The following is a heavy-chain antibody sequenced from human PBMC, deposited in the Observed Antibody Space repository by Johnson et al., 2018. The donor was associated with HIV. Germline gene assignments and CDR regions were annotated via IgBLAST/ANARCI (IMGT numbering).Heavy chain of an antibody. Sequence: QVQLVESGGGVVQPGRYLRLSCAASGFTFSSYAMHWVRQAPGKGLEWVTLISYDGSNKYYADSVKGRFTISRDNSKNTIYLQMNSLRVEDTAVYYCAKPYYDFWSGYYEYNAFDIWGQGTLVTVSS. CDR1: GFTFSSYA. CDR2: ISYDGSNK. CDR3: AKPYYDFWSGYYEYNAFDI. V-gene: IGHV3-30-3*01. J-gene: IGHJ3*02. D-gene: IGHD3-3*01.